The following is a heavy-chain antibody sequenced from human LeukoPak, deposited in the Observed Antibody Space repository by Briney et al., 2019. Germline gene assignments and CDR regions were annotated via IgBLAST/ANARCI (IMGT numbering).Heavy chain of an antibody. V-gene: IGHV1-46*01. J-gene: IGHJ5*02. CDR2: VNPSGGNT. CDR3: ARGGVYYGLGTYYNVGWFDP. Sequence: GASVKVSCKASGYTITSYYMHWVRQAPGQGLEWMGIVNPSGGNTTYAQKFQGRVTMTRDTSTSTVYMELSSLRSEDTAVYYCARGGVYYGLGTYYNVGWFDPWGQGTLVTVSS. D-gene: IGHD3-10*01. CDR1: GYTITSYY.